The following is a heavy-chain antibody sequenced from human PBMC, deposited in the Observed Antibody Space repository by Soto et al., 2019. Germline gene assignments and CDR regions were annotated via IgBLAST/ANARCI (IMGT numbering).Heavy chain of an antibody. CDR3: ARAPILVSVTLHENYFDS. Sequence: EVRLLESGGGLVKPGGSLRLSCATSGLTFSNYAMSWVRQAPGGGLEWVSSMSGSSSTTYYADSVRGRFTISRDRSKNTLYLQMSSLRAEDTALYYCARAPILVSVTLHENYFDSWGQGTLVTVSS. D-gene: IGHD2-21*02. J-gene: IGHJ4*02. V-gene: IGHV3-23*01. CDR2: MSGSSSTT. CDR1: GLTFSNYA.